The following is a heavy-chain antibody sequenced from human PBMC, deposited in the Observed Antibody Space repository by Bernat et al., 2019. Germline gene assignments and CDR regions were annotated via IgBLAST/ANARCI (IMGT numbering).Heavy chain of an antibody. V-gene: IGHV3-66*01. J-gene: IGHJ4*02. D-gene: IGHD3-3*01. CDR3: ARDFQVG. CDR1: GFTVSSDY. CDR2: ISSGGST. Sequence: VGAGGGWVQPGGALRLSCAASGFTVSSDYMSWVRQAPGKGLEWVSVISSGGSTYYADSVKGRFTMSRDNSKNTLYLQMNSLRDEDTAVYYCARDFQVGWGQGTLVTVSS.